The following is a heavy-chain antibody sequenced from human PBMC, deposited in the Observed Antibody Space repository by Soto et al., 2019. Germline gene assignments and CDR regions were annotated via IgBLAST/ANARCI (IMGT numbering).Heavy chain of an antibody. CDR3: VWKDDAFDI. V-gene: IGHV3-33*01. CDR2: IWYDGSNK. Sequence: QVQLVESGGGVVQPGRSLRLSCAASGFTFSSYGMHWVRQAPGRGLEWVAVIWYDGSNKYYADSVKGRFTISRDNSKNTLYLQMNSLRAEDTAVYYCVWKDDAFDIWGQGTMVTVSS. J-gene: IGHJ3*02. D-gene: IGHD1-1*01. CDR1: GFTFSSYG.